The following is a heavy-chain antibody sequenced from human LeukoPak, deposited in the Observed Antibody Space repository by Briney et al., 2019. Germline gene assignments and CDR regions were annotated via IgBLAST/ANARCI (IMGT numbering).Heavy chain of an antibody. CDR1: GGSFSGYY. CDR2: INHSGST. Sequence: SETLSLTCAVYGGSFSGYYWSWIRQPPGKGLEWIGEINHSGSTNYNPSLKSRVTISVDTSKNQFSLKLGSVTAADTAVYYCAGGGEYYYDSSGYSPPDYWAREPWSPSPQ. J-gene: IGHJ4*02. V-gene: IGHV4-34*01. D-gene: IGHD3-22*01. CDR3: AGGGEYYYDSSGYSPPDY.